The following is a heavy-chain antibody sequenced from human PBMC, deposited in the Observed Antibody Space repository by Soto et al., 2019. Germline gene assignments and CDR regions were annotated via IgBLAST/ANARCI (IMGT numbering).Heavy chain of an antibody. V-gene: IGHV3-11*01. CDR3: ARDLNWYQLLRPYYYYGMDV. Sequence: QVQLVESGGGLVKPGGSLRLSCAACGFTFSDYYMSWIRQAPGKGLEWVSYISSSGSTIYYADSVKGRFTISRDNAKNSLYLQMNSLRAEDTAVYYCARDLNWYQLLRPYYYYGMDVWGQGTTVTVSS. J-gene: IGHJ6*02. D-gene: IGHD2-2*01. CDR1: GFTFSDYY. CDR2: ISSSGSTI.